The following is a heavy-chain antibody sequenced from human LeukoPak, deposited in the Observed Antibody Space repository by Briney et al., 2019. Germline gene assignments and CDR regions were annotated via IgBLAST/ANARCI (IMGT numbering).Heavy chain of an antibody. CDR3: ATTASGSYVTQSPH. D-gene: IGHD1-26*01. Sequence: GPVKVSCKVSGYTLTELSMHWVRQAPGKGLEWMGGFDPEDGETIYAQKFQGRVTMTEDTSTDTAYMELSSLRSEDTAVYYCATTASGSYVTQSPHWGQGTLVTVSS. CDR2: FDPEDGET. J-gene: IGHJ4*02. V-gene: IGHV1-24*01. CDR1: GYTLTELS.